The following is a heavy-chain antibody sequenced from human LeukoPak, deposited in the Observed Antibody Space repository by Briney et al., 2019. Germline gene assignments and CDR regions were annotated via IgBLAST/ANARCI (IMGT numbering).Heavy chain of an antibody. CDR2: ISTYNDNT. J-gene: IGHJ4*02. Sequence: ASVKVSCKAPGYTFTSHGISWVRQAPGQGLEWMGWISTYNDNTKYAQKFQGRVTLTTDQSTSTAYMELRGLRSDDTAVYYCARDSLDGYNYLGYWGQGTLVTVSS. CDR1: GYTFTSHG. CDR3: ARDSLDGYNYLGY. V-gene: IGHV1-18*01. D-gene: IGHD5-24*01.